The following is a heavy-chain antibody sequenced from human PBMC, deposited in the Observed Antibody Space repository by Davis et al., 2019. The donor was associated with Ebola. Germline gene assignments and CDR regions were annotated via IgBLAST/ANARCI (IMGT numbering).Heavy chain of an antibody. CDR2: TSYRSKWHN. V-gene: IGHV6-1*01. J-gene: IGHJ3*02. CDR1: GDSVSANSVA. D-gene: IGHD3-3*01. Sequence: HSQTLSLTCAISGDSVSANSVAWNWIRQSPSRGLEWLGRTSYRSKWHNDYAVSVKSRMTINPDTSKNQISLQLKSVSPEDTAVYYCARRDFDGFDIWGQGTMVTVSS. CDR3: ARRDFDGFDI.